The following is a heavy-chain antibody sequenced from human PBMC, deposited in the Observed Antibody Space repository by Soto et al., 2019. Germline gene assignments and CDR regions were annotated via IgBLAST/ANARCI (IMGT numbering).Heavy chain of an antibody. D-gene: IGHD3-3*01. J-gene: IGHJ4*02. CDR1: GFSFGSYA. CDR2: SSGSGHAT. Sequence: EVQLLECGGGLVQPGGSPRLSCAASGFSFGSYAMSWVRQAPGKGLEWVSTSSGSGHATYDTDSVKGQRTISRDNSKNTLYLEMNTLRAEDMAIYHCAKEHSYYDFRLAYWGQGTLVTDSS. CDR3: AKEHSYYDFRLAY. V-gene: IGHV3-23*01.